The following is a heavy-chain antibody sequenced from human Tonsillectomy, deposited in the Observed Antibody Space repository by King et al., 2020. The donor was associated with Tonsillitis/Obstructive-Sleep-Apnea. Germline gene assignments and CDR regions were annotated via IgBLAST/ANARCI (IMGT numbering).Heavy chain of an antibody. J-gene: IGHJ5*02. CDR1: GFTFSNAW. D-gene: IGHD3-3*01. V-gene: IGHV3-15*01. CDR3: TTWREWLWA. CDR2: IKSNTDGGTS. Sequence: VQLVESGGGLVKPGGSLRLSCAASGFTFSNAWMSWVSQAPGKGLEWVGRIKSNTDGGTSDYAAPVKARFTISRDDSKNTLYLQVNSLKTEDTAVYYCTTWREWLWAWGQGTLVTVSS.